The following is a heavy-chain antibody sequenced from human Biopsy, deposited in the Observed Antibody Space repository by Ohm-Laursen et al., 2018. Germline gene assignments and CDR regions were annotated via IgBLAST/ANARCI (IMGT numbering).Heavy chain of an antibody. CDR3: ARNTGWYGDLYYFDY. Sequence: ASVKVSCKASGYTFTTYYMHWVRQAPGQGLEWMGMINPSGSTTSYPQIFQGRVTMTRDTSKSTAYMELSSLRSADTAVYFCARNTGWYGDLYYFDYWGQGTLVTVSS. V-gene: IGHV1-46*01. CDR1: GYTFTTYY. CDR2: INPSGSTT. D-gene: IGHD6-19*01. J-gene: IGHJ4*02.